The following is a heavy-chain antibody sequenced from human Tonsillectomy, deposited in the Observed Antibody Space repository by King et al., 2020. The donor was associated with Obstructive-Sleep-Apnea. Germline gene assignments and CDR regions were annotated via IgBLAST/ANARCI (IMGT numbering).Heavy chain of an antibody. V-gene: IGHV1-8*01. CDR1: GFTCTTYD. D-gene: IGHD6-19*01. J-gene: IGHJ3*02. CDR3: ASLSSGWSGGAFDI. CDR2: MNPNSGNT. Sequence: QLVQSGAEVKKRGASGKVYGKASGFTCTTYDINWVRQATGQGLEWMGWMNPNSGNTGSAQKCQGRGTMTRNTVISIAYMELSSLRSEDTAVYYCASLSSGWSGGAFDIWGQGTMVTVSS.